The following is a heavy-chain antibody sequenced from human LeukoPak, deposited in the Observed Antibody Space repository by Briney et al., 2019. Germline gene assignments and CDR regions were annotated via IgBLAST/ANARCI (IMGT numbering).Heavy chain of an antibody. J-gene: IGHJ4*02. Sequence: SSETLSLTCTVSSASISSSNWWTWVRQPPGKGLEWIGEIYHSGNTNYNPSLKSRVTISVDKSKNQFSLNLTSVTAADTAVYFCARVPQFDTYGYHYWGQGTLVTVSS. D-gene: IGHD5-18*01. CDR3: ARVPQFDTYGYHY. V-gene: IGHV4-4*02. CDR2: IYHSGNT. CDR1: SASISSSNW.